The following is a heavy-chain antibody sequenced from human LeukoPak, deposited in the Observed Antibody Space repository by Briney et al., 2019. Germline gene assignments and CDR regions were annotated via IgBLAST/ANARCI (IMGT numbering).Heavy chain of an antibody. CDR3: ARDPSSSWYRGFDP. CDR2: IIPIFGTA. D-gene: IGHD6-13*01. CDR1: GYTFTGYY. V-gene: IGHV1-69*13. J-gene: IGHJ5*02. Sequence: GASVKVSCKASGYTFTGYYMHWVRQAPGQGLEWMGGIIPIFGTANYAQKFQGRVTITADESTSTAYMELSSLRSEDTAVYYCARDPSSSWYRGFDPWGQGTLVTVSS.